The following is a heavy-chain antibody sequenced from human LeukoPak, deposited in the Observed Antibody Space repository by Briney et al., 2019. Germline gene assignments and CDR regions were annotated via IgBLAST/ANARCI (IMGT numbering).Heavy chain of an antibody. CDR2: ISSSSSYI. J-gene: IGHJ3*02. V-gene: IGHV3-21*01. D-gene: IGHD3-22*01. Sequence: GGSLRLSCAASGFTFSSYSMNWVRQAPGKGLEWVSSISSSSSYIYYADSVKGRFTVPRDNAKNSLYLQMNSLRAEDTAVYYCARDLKRRVYYDSSGSDDAFDIWGQGTMVTVSS. CDR3: ARDLKRRVYYDSSGSDDAFDI. CDR1: GFTFSSYS.